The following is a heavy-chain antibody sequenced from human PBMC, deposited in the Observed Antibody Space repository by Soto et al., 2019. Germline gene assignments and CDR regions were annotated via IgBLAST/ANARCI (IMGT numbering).Heavy chain of an antibody. CDR3: VRLSVAGAYCYGMDV. V-gene: IGHV5-51*01. CDR2: IYPGDSDT. Sequence: PGESLKISCKGSGYSFTSYWIGWVRQMPGKDLEWMGIIYPGDSDTRYSPSFQGQVTISADKSISTAYLQWSSLKASDTAMYYCVRLSVAGAYCYGMDVWGRGTTVPVSS. D-gene: IGHD6-19*01. J-gene: IGHJ6*02. CDR1: GYSFTSYW.